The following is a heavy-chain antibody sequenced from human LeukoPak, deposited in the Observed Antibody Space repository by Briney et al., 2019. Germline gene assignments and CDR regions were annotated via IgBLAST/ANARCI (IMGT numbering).Heavy chain of an antibody. CDR1: GFTFSDYY. D-gene: IGHD6-13*01. Sequence: GGSLSLSCAASGFTFSDYYMSWICQAPGKGLEWVSYISSSGSTIYYADSVKGRFTISRDNAKNSLYLQMNSLRAEDTAVYYCARDAGIAAAGTVYYYYYYMDVWGKGTTVTVSS. J-gene: IGHJ6*03. V-gene: IGHV3-11*01. CDR3: ARDAGIAAAGTVYYYYYYMDV. CDR2: ISSSGSTI.